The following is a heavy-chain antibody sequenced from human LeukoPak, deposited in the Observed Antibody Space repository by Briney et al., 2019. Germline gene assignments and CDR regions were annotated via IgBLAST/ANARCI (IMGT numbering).Heavy chain of an antibody. CDR2: IYYRGGT. V-gene: IGHV4-31*03. CDR1: GGSISSGGYY. J-gene: IGHJ4*02. Sequence: SETLSLTCTVSGGSISSGGYYWSWIRQHPGKGLEWIGYIYYRGGTYYNPSLKSRVSISVDTPKNQFSLNLSSVTAADTAVYYCARSSGARGDEWGQGTLVTVSS. CDR3: ARSSGARGDE. D-gene: IGHD2-15*01.